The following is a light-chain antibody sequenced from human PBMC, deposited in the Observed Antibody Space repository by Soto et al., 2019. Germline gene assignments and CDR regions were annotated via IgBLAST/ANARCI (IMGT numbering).Light chain of an antibody. CDR2: GAS. CDR3: QQYDTWT. V-gene: IGKV3-20*01. J-gene: IGKJ1*01. Sequence: EIVLTQSPVTLSLSPGERATLPCRASQSISRFVAWFQQKPGHSTRLLIDGASNRATGIPESFSGSGSGTDLTLTISRLEPEDFAVYYCQQYDTWTCGQGTKVDIK. CDR1: QSISRF.